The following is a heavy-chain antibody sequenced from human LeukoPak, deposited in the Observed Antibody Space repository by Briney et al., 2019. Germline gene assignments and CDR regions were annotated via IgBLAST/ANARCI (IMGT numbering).Heavy chain of an antibody. CDR2: INTNGRTI. J-gene: IGHJ4*02. V-gene: IGHV3-48*01. CDR3: ARDCSGRNWARDFDY. CDR1: GFIFSEYS. D-gene: IGHD2-15*01. Sequence: TGGSLRLSCAASGFIFSEYSLIWVRQAPGAGLEWVSYINTNGRTIYYADSVKGRFTMSRDNDKNSMYLQMNSLRAEDMAVYYCARDCSGRNWARDFDYWGQGTLVTVSP.